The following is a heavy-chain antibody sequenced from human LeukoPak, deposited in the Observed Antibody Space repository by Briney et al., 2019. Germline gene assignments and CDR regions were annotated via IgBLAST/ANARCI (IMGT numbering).Heavy chain of an antibody. CDR3: ARVKSNIAVAGTFLGAWYFDY. CDR2: IYYSGST. J-gene: IGHJ4*02. D-gene: IGHD6-19*01. Sequence: SETLSLTCTVSGGSISSSSYYWGWIRQPPGKGLEWIGSIYYSGSTYYNPSLKSRVTISVDTSKNQFSLKLSSVTAADTAVYYCARVKSNIAVAGTFLGAWYFDYWGQGTLVTVSS. CDR1: GGSISSSSYY. V-gene: IGHV4-39*07.